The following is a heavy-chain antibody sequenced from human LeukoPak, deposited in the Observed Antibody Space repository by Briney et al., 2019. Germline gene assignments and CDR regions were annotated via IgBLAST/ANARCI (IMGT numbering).Heavy chain of an antibody. D-gene: IGHD2/OR15-2a*01. V-gene: IGHV1-2*02. CDR3: ARATTPGGYYYIY. Sequence: ASVKVSCKASGFTFTAYYMHWVRQAPGQGLEWMGWINPNSGGTNYAQKFQDRVTMTRDTSISTVYMELSRLRSDDTAVYYCARATTPGGYYYIYWGQGTLVTVSS. CDR1: GFTFTAYY. CDR2: INPNSGGT. J-gene: IGHJ4*02.